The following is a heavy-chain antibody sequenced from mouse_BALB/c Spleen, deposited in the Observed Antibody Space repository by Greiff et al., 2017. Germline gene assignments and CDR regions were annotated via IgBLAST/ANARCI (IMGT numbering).Heavy chain of an antibody. CDR3: ARGGNYFDY. J-gene: IGHJ2*01. Sequence: EVQLQESGGGLVQPGGSRKLSCAASGFTFSSFGMHWVRQAPEKGLEWVAYISSGSSTIYYADTVKGRFTISRDNPKNTLFLQMTSLRSEDTAMYYCARGGNYFDYWGQGTTLTVSS. V-gene: IGHV5-17*02. D-gene: IGHD1-1*02. CDR1: GFTFSSFG. CDR2: ISSGSSTI.